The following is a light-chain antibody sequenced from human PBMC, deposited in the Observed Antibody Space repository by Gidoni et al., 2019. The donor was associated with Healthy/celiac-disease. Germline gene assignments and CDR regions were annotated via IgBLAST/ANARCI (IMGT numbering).Light chain of an antibody. CDR1: QDISNY. CDR2: DAS. V-gene: IGKV1-33*01. CDR3: QQYDNLPPKLT. Sequence: DIQMTHSPSSLSASVGNRVTITCQASQDISNYLNWYQQKPGKAPKLLIYDASNLETGVPSRFSGSGSGTGFTFTISSLQPEDIATYYCQQYDNLPPKLTFGGGTKVEIK. J-gene: IGKJ4*01.